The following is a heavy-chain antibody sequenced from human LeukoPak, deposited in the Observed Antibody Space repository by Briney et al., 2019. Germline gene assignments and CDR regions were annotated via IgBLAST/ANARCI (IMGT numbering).Heavy chain of an antibody. V-gene: IGHV1-24*01. Sequence: ASVKVSCTVSGFTLADLSMHWVRQAPGKGLEWVGGFDRKNGDTTYAQRFRGRVTLTEDTSAGTAYMELSSLSADDPAVYYCATGVYCATTTCPGYQHYYYFMDVWGKGTTVTVSS. CDR2: FDRKNGDT. CDR3: ATGVYCATTTCPGYQHYYYFMDV. J-gene: IGHJ6*03. CDR1: GFTLADLS. D-gene: IGHD2-21*01.